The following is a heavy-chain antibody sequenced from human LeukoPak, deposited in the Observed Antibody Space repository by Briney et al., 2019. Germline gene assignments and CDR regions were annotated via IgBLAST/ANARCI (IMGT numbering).Heavy chain of an antibody. V-gene: IGHV3-13*01. CDR2: IGTAGDT. J-gene: IGHJ3*02. Sequence: GGSLRLSCAASGFTFSSYTMNWVRQAPGKGLEWVSAIGTAGDTYYPGSVKGRFTISRESAKNSLYLQMNSLRAGDTAVYYCARVSFESGWNAFDIWGQGTMVTVSS. CDR3: ARVSFESGWNAFDI. D-gene: IGHD6-19*01. CDR1: GFTFSSYT.